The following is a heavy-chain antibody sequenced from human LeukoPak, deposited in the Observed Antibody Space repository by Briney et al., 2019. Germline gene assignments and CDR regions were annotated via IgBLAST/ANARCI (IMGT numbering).Heavy chain of an antibody. CDR1: GGSISRSQYY. CDR3: SRHEHKAVAGDT. D-gene: IGHD6-19*01. J-gene: IGHJ5*02. Sequence: KPSETLSLTCTVSGGSISRSQYYWAWIRQPPEKGLEWIGTIYYSGKTFYNPSLKSRVTISIDTSKNQFPLNLNSVTAADTSLYYCSRHEHKAVAGDTWGQGILVTVSS. V-gene: IGHV4-39*01. CDR2: IYYSGKT.